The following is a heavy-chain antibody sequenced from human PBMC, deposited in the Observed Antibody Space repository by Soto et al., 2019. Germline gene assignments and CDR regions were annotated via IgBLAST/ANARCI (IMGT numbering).Heavy chain of an antibody. CDR1: GYTFTSYY. CDR3: ARSVYGDYGFHDY. Sequence: AASVKVSCKASGYTFTSYYMHWVRQAPGQGLEWMGIINPSGGSTSYAQKFQGRVTMTRDTSTGTVYMELSSLRSEDTAVYYCARSVYGDYGFHDYWGQGTLVTVS. V-gene: IGHV1-46*01. D-gene: IGHD4-17*01. J-gene: IGHJ4*02. CDR2: INPSGGST.